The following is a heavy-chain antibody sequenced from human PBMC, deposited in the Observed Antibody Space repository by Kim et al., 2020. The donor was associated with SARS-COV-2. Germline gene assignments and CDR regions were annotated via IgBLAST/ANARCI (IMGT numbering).Heavy chain of an antibody. CDR1: GFTFSSYG. V-gene: IGHV3-33*01. CDR2: IWYDGSNK. D-gene: IGHD3-10*01. Sequence: GGSLRLSCAASGFTFSSYGMHWVRQAPGKGLEWVAVIWYDGSNKYYSDSVKGRFTISRDNSKNTLYLQMNSLRAEDTAVYYCARVSYFGSGSYYTSPYYYYGMDVWGQGTTVTVSS. J-gene: IGHJ6*02. CDR3: ARVSYFGSGSYYTSPYYYYGMDV.